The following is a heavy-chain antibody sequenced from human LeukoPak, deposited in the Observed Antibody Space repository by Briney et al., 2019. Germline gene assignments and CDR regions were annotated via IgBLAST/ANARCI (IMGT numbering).Heavy chain of an antibody. CDR1: GFTVSSNY. V-gene: IGHV3-53*01. J-gene: IGHJ2*01. CDR2: IYSGGST. CDR3: ARGHQRKPYWYFDL. Sequence: GGSLRLSCAASGFTVSSNYMSWVRQAPGKGLEWVSVIYSGGSTYYADSVKGRFTISRDNSKNTLYLQMNSLRAEDTAVYYCARGHQRKPYWYFDLWGRGTLVTVSS.